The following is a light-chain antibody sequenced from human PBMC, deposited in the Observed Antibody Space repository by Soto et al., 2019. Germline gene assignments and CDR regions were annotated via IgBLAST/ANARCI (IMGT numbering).Light chain of an antibody. Sequence: DIGMTQSPSTLSASVGDRVTITCRASQSITTWLAWYQQKPGKAPKLLIYKATNVQTGVPSRFSGSGSGTEFSLTISSLHPEDFAIYYCQQYNDYQYTFGQGTKLEIK. CDR1: QSITTW. CDR2: KAT. V-gene: IGKV1-5*03. CDR3: QQYNDYQYT. J-gene: IGKJ2*01.